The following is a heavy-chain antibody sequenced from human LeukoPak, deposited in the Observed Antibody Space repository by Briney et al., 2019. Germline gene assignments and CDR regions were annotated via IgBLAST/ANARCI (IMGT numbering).Heavy chain of an antibody. V-gene: IGHV3-23*01. J-gene: IGHJ4*02. CDR3: AKGGKWDVTPFDY. D-gene: IGHD1-26*01. Sequence: GGSLRLSCAASGFTFTSYSMNWVRQAPGKGLEWVSTISGGGGSTYYADSVKGRFTISRDNSKNTLYLQVNSLRAEDTAVYYCAKGGKWDVTPFDYWARDLWSPSPQ. CDR1: GFTFTSYS. CDR2: ISGGGGST.